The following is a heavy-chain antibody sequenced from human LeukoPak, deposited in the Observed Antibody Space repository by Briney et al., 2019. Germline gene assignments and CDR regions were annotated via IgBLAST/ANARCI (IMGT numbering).Heavy chain of an antibody. D-gene: IGHD4-11*01. V-gene: IGHV4-39*01. Sequence: PSETLSLTCTVSGGSISRSGYYCGWIRQPPGKGLEWIGTIYYSGSTYYNPSLKSRVTISVDTSKNQFSLKLSSVTAADTAVYYCARFRTLTTHFDYWGQGTLVTVSS. CDR1: GGSISRSGYY. CDR3: ARFRTLTTHFDY. J-gene: IGHJ4*02. CDR2: IYYSGST.